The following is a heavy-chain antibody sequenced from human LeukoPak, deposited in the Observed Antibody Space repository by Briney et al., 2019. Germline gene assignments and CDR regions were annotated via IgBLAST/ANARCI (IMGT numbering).Heavy chain of an antibody. D-gene: IGHD3-10*01. J-gene: IGHJ4*02. CDR1: GYTFTSYG. Sequence: RASVKVSCKASGYTFTSYGIGWVRQAPGQGLEWMGWISAYNGNTNYAQKLQGRVTMTTDTSTSTAYMELRSLRSDDTAVYYCARDTTSGILWFRESFDYWGQGTLVTVSS. CDR3: ARDTTSGILWFRESFDY. V-gene: IGHV1-18*01. CDR2: ISAYNGNT.